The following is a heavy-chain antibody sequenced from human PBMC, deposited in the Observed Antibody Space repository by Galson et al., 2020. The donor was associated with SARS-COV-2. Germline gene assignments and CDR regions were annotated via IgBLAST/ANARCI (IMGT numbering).Heavy chain of an antibody. Sequence: SETLSLTCTVSGGSISSYYWSWIRQPPGKGLEWIGYIYYSGSTNYNPSLKSRVTISVDTSKNQFSLKLSSVTAADTAVYYCARAPPFATGFDYWGQGTLVTVSS. CDR2: IYYSGST. J-gene: IGHJ4*02. D-gene: IGHD1-1*01. CDR3: ARAPPFATGFDY. CDR1: GGSISSYY. V-gene: IGHV4-59*01.